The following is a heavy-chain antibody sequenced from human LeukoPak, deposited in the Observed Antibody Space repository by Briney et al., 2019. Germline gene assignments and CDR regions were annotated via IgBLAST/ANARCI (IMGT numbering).Heavy chain of an antibody. V-gene: IGHV3-23*01. D-gene: IGHD4-17*01. CDR3: AXDWXGDYAGPFDP. J-gene: IGHJ5*02. Sequence: GGSLRLSCAASGFTFSSYAMSWVRQAPGKGLEWVSAISGSGGSTYYADSVKGRFTISRDNSKNTLYLQMNSLRAEDTAVYYXAXDWXGDYAGPFDPWGQGTLVTVSS. CDR2: ISGSGGST. CDR1: GFTFSSYA.